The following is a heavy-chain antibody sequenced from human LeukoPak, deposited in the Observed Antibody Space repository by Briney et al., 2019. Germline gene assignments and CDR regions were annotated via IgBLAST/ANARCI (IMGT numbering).Heavy chain of an antibody. J-gene: IGHJ4*02. CDR1: GYTFTSYA. CDR3: ARAACSGGSCYPSD. D-gene: IGHD2-15*01. V-gene: IGHV7-4-1*02. CDR2: INTNTGNP. Sequence: ASVKVSCKASGYTFTSYAMNWVRQAPGQGLEGMGWINTNTGNPTYAQGFTGRFVFSLDTSVSTAYLQISSLKAEDTAVYYCARAACSGGSCYPSDWGQGTLVTVSS.